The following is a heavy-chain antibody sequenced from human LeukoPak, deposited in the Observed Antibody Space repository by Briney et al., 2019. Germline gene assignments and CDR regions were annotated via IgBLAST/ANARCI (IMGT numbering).Heavy chain of an antibody. J-gene: IGHJ5*02. Sequence: GGSLRLSCAASGFTFSSYSMNWVRQAPGKGLEWVSSISGSSSYIYYADSVKGRFTISRDNAKNSLYLQMNSLRAEDTAVYYCARDHSSSLGNWFDPWGQGTLVTVSS. CDR3: ARDHSSSLGNWFDP. CDR1: GFTFSSYS. D-gene: IGHD6-13*01. V-gene: IGHV3-21*01. CDR2: ISGSSSYI.